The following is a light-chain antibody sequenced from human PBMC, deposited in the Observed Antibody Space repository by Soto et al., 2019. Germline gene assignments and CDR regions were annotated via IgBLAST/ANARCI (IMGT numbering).Light chain of an antibody. Sequence: DIQMTQSPSSLSASVGDSVTISCRASQSISASLNWYQQKPGAAPRLLISRASSVMSGVPPRFSGRGSGRDFTLTISSLRPEDIGTYFCQQSYSSPWTFGPGTKVEIK. CDR1: QSISAS. J-gene: IGKJ1*01. V-gene: IGKV1-39*01. CDR2: RAS. CDR3: QQSYSSPWT.